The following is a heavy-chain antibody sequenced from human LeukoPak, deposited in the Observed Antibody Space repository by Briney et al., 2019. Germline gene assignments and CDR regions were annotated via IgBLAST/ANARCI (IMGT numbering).Heavy chain of an antibody. Sequence: GGSLRLSCAASGFTFSSYAMSWVRQAPGKGLEWVSAISGSGGSTYYADSVKGRFTYSRDNSRDTLYLQVSSLRGEDTAVYYCAKGYYDYVWGSYYFDYWGQGTLVTVSS. D-gene: IGHD3-16*01. V-gene: IGHV3-23*01. CDR2: ISGSGGST. CDR1: GFTFSSYA. CDR3: AKGYYDYVWGSYYFDY. J-gene: IGHJ4*02.